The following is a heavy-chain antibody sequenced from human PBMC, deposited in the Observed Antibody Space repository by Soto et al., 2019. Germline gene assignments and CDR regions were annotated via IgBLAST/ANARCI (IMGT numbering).Heavy chain of an antibody. CDR3: EKDGGQWELNDYYYYGMDV. Sequence: QVQLVESGGGVVQPGRSLRLSCAASGFTFSSYGMHWVRQAPGKGLEWGAGISYDGSNKYYADSVKGRFTISRDNSKNTLYLQMTSLRDEDKDVYYCEKDGGQWELNDYYYYGMDVWGQGTTVTVSS. CDR1: GFTFSSYG. V-gene: IGHV3-30*18. J-gene: IGHJ6*02. CDR2: ISYDGSNK. D-gene: IGHD1-26*01.